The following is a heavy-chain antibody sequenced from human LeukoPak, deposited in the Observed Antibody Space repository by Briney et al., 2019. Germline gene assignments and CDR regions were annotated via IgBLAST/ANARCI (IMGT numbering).Heavy chain of an antibody. CDR2: IYSGGST. D-gene: IGHD3-9*01. J-gene: IGHJ6*02. V-gene: IGHV3-53*01. CDR1: GFSVSTTY. CDR3: ARDFENYYGMDV. Sequence: GGSLRLSCAASGFSVSTTYMSWVRQAPGKGLEWVSVIYSGGSTYSADSVKGRFTISRDNSKNTLYLQMNSLRAEDTAVYYCARDFENYYGMDVWGQGTTVTVSS.